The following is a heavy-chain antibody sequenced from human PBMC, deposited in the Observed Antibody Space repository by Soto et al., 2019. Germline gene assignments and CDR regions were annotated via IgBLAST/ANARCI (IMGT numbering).Heavy chain of an antibody. V-gene: IGHV6-1*01. J-gene: IGHJ6*03. D-gene: IGHD1-1*01. Sequence: PSQTLSLTCDISGDSVSSNSAGWNWIRQTPSRGLEWLGRTYYKSKWYYTYAASVKSRITVSPDTSKNQFSPPLTSVTPEDTAVYYCARGSWDDVSGHYYMDVWDKGTTVTVSS. CDR2: TYYKSKWYY. CDR3: ARGSWDDVSGHYYMDV. CDR1: GDSVSSNSAG.